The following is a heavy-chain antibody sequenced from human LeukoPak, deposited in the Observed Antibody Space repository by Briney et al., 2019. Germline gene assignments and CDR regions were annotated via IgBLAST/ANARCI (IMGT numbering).Heavy chain of an antibody. CDR1: GFTFSSYG. CDR2: ISYDGSNK. CDR3: ARGVLYYDSSGYHDY. V-gene: IGHV3-30*03. J-gene: IGHJ4*02. D-gene: IGHD3-22*01. Sequence: GRSLTLSCAASGFTFSSYGMHWVRQAPGKGLEWVAVISYDGSNKYYADSVKGRFTISKDNSKNTLYLQMNSLRAEDTAVYYCARGVLYYDSSGYHDYWGQGTLVTVSS.